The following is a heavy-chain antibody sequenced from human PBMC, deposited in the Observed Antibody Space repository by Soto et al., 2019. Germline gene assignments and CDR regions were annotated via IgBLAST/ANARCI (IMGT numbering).Heavy chain of an antibody. V-gene: IGHV4-39*01. CDR2: IYYSGST. D-gene: IGHD5-18*01. CDR1: GGSISSGGYY. CDR3: ARQLDTAMVLGYFDY. J-gene: IGHJ4*02. Sequence: SETLSLTCTVSGGSISSGGYYWSWIRQPPGKGLEWIGSIYYSGSTYYNPSLKSRVTISVDTSKNQFSLKLSSVTAADTAVYYCARQLDTAMVLGYFDYWGQGTLVTVSS.